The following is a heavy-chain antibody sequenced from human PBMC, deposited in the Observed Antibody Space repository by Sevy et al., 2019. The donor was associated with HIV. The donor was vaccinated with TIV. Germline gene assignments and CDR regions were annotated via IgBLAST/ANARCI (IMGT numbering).Heavy chain of an antibody. Sequence: SETLSLTCTVSGGSISSYYWSWIRQPPGKGLEWIGYIYYSGSTNYNPSLKSRVTISVDTSKNQFSLKLSSVTAADTAVYYCARLGYGGNSWGWFDPWGQGTLVTVSS. V-gene: IGHV4-59*13. D-gene: IGHD5-12*01. CDR2: IYYSGST. CDR3: ARLGYGGNSWGWFDP. CDR1: GGSISSYY. J-gene: IGHJ5*02.